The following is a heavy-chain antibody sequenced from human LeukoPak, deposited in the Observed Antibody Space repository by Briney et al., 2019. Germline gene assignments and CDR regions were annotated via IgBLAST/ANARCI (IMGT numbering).Heavy chain of an antibody. D-gene: IGHD2-21*02. V-gene: IGHV3-9*01. Sequence: SLRLSCAASGFTFNDYGMHWGRQVPGKGLEWVSGISWNSESIGYADSVKGRFTISRDNAKNSLYLQMNSLRADDTAFYYCVKDCHGYGGDSGWHFDLWGRGTLVTVSS. J-gene: IGHJ2*01. CDR2: ISWNSESI. CDR3: VKDCHGYGGDSGWHFDL. CDR1: GFTFNDYG.